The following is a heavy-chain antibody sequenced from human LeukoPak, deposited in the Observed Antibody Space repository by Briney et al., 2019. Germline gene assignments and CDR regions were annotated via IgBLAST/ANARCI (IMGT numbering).Heavy chain of an antibody. J-gene: IGHJ5*02. CDR3: ARSYYYDGSGSRDWFDP. CDR1: GYSFTSYW. Sequence: GESLKISCKGSGYSFTSYWIGWVRQMPGKGLEWMGIIYPGDSDTRYSPSFQGQVTISADKSISTAYLQWSSLKASDTAMYYCARSYYYDGSGSRDWFDPWGQGTLVTVSS. D-gene: IGHD3-22*01. V-gene: IGHV5-51*01. CDR2: IYPGDSDT.